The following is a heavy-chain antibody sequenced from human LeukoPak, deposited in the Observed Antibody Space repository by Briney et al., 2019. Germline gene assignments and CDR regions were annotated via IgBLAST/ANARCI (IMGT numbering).Heavy chain of an antibody. V-gene: IGHV3-74*01. D-gene: IGHD3-22*01. J-gene: IGHJ4*02. Sequence: PVGSLRLSCAASGFTFNKYRMHWVRQVPGKGLVWVSRINGNGSTTSYADPVKGGFTMSRDNAKNTLYLHMSGLRVEDTAVYFCATGNYYDSRGYYTFDHWGQGTLVTVSS. CDR3: ATGNYYDSRGYYTFDH. CDR1: GFTFNKYR. CDR2: INGNGSTT.